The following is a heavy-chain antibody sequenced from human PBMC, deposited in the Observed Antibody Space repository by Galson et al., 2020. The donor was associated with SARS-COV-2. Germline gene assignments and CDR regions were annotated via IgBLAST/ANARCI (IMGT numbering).Heavy chain of an antibody. Sequence: ASVKVSCKASGYTFTGYYMHWVRQAPGQGLEWMGWINPNSGGTNYAQKFQGRVTMTRDTSISTAYMELSRLRSDDTAVYYCARVPGDFDWLGAFDIWGQGTMVTVSS. V-gene: IGHV1-2*02. D-gene: IGHD3-9*01. CDR1: GYTFTGYY. CDR3: ARVPGDFDWLGAFDI. J-gene: IGHJ3*02. CDR2: INPNSGGT.